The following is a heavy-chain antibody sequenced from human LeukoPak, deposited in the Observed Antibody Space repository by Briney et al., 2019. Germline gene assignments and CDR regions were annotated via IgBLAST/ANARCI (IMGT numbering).Heavy chain of an antibody. CDR1: GFTFSDYY. D-gene: IGHD3-22*01. Sequence: GGSLRLSCAASGFTFSDYYMSWIRQAPRKGLEWVSYISSSGSTIYYADSVKGRFTISRDNAKNSLYLQMNSLRAEDTAVYYCARESIDPYYYDSSGSVDYWGQGTLVTVSS. J-gene: IGHJ4*02. V-gene: IGHV3-11*01. CDR2: ISSSGSTI. CDR3: ARESIDPYYYDSSGSVDY.